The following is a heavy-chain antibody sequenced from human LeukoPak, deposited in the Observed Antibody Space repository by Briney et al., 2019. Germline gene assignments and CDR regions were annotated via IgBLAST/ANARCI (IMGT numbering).Heavy chain of an antibody. D-gene: IGHD2-15*01. CDR2: FDPEDGET. J-gene: IGHJ4*02. V-gene: IGHV1-24*01. CDR3: ATGTVVAATYDY. Sequence: WASVKVSCKVSGYTLTELSMHWVRQAPGKGLEWMGGFDPEDGETVYAQKFQGRVTMTEDTSTDTAYMELSSLRSEDTAVYYCATGTVVAATYDYWGQGTLVTVSS. CDR1: GYTLTELS.